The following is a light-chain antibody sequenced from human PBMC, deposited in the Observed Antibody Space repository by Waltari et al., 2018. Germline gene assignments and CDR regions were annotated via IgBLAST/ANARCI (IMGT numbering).Light chain of an antibody. CDR1: QSVSRT. CDR3: QKYGTLPAT. CDR2: DAS. V-gene: IGKV3-20*01. J-gene: IGKJ1*01. Sequence: DTVLTQSPGPLSLSPGDRATLSCRASQSVSRTLAWYQQKPGQAPRLLIYDASSRATGIPDRFSGSGSGTDFSLTISRLEPEDFAVYYCQKYGTLPATFGQGTKVEIK.